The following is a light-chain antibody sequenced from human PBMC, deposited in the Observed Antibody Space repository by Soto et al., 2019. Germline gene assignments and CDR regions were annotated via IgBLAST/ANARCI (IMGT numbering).Light chain of an antibody. Sequence: LTQPASVSGSPGQSITISCSGTSSDVGSYDHVAWYQQFPGKTPKLMIYEVSNRPSGVSSRFSGSKSGNTASLTISGLQAEDEADYYCISYTGSSTSYVFGRGTKVTVL. CDR2: EVS. J-gene: IGLJ1*01. V-gene: IGLV2-14*01. CDR3: ISYTGSSTSYV. CDR1: SSDVGSYDH.